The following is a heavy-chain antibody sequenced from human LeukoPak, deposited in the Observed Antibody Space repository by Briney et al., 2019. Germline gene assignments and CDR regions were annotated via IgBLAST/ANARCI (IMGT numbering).Heavy chain of an antibody. V-gene: IGHV3-23*01. Sequence: GGTLRLSCAASGFTFSSYGMSWVRQAPGKGLEWVSAISGSGGSTYYADSVKGRFTISRDNSKNTLYLQMNSLRAEDTAVYYCAKEGNYGFYYFDYWGQGTLVTVSS. J-gene: IGHJ4*02. D-gene: IGHD3-10*01. CDR2: ISGSGGST. CDR1: GFTFSSYG. CDR3: AKEGNYGFYYFDY.